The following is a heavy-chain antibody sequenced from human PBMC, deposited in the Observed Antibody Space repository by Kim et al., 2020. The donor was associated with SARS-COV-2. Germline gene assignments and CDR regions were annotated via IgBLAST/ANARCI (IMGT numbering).Heavy chain of an antibody. J-gene: IGHJ4*02. V-gene: IGHV3-30*02. Sequence: YADSWKGRFTITRNNSKNTLYLQMNSMRAEDAAVYYCAKDSGYYYGGLVGWGQGTLVTVSS. CDR3: AKDSGYYYGGLVG. D-gene: IGHD3-22*01.